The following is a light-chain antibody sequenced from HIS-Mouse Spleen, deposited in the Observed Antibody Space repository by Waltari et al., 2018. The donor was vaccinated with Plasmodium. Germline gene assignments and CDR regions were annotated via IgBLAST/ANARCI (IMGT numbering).Light chain of an antibody. CDR2: DVP. J-gene: IGLJ1*01. CDR1: SSDVGGYNY. CDR3: CSYAGSYTYV. V-gene: IGLV2-11*01. Sequence: QSALTQPRSVSGSPGQSVTISCTGTSSDVGGYNYVSWYQQHPGKAPKLMIYDVPKRPSGVPCRLSGSKSGNTASRTIAGLQAEDEADYHCCSYAGSYTYVFGTGTKVTVL.